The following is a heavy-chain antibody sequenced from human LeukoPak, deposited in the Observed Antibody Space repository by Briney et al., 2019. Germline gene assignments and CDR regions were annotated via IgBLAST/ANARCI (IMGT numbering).Heavy chain of an antibody. CDR2: ISYDGITN. J-gene: IGHJ4*02. D-gene: IGHD2-21*01. CDR1: GFTFPSYG. V-gene: IGHV3-30*18. Sequence: PGRSLSLSCSASGFTFPSYGMHWVRQAPGKGLEWVAVISYDGITNYYADSVKGRFTVSRDNSENTLYLQMNSLRADDTAVYYCAKKAAPVLAMRAGFDYWEEQCLVTVSS. CDR3: AKKAAPVLAMRAGFDY.